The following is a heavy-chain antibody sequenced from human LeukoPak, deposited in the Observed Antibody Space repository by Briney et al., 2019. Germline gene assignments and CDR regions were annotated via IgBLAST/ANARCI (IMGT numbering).Heavy chain of an antibody. CDR2: INHSGST. J-gene: IGHJ4*02. CDR1: GGSFSGYY. V-gene: IGHV4-34*01. D-gene: IGHD5-18*01. CDR3: ARVRSWIQLWLPKYYFDY. Sequence: PSETLSLTCAVYGGSFSGYYWSWIRQPPGKGLEWIGEINHSGSTNYNPSLKSRVTISVDTSKNQFPLKLSSVTAADTAVYYCARVRSWIQLWLPKYYFDYWGQGTLVTVSS.